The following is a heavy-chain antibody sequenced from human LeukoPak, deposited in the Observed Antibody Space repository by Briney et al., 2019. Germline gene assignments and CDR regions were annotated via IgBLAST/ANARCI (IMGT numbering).Heavy chain of an antibody. Sequence: HGESLKISCAASGFTFSSYWMSWVRQAPGKGLEWVANIKQDGSDKYYVDSVKGRFTISRDNAKNSLCLQMNSLRAEDTAVYYCARGRPASGYPPYYFVYWGQGTLVTVSS. D-gene: IGHD3-22*01. CDR3: ARGRPASGYPPYYFVY. V-gene: IGHV3-7*04. J-gene: IGHJ4*02. CDR2: IKQDGSDK. CDR1: GFTFSSYW.